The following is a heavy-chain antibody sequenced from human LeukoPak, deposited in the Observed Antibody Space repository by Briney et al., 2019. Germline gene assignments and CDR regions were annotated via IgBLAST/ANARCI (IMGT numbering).Heavy chain of an antibody. J-gene: IGHJ4*01. CDR3: ARGAGWNFYEY. CDR2: YVGGPT. V-gene: IGHV3-53*05. CDR1: GFTVSSYY. D-gene: IGHD6-19*01. Sequence: GGSLRLSCAASGFTVSSYYMFYVGGPTYYADSVQGRFTISRDNSKNTEDLQMSSLRPEDTAVYYCARGAGWNFYEYWGHGTLVAVSS.